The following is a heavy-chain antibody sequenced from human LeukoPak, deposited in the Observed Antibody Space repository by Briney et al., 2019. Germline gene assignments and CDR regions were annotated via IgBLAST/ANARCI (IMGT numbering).Heavy chain of an antibody. CDR2: IYYSGST. D-gene: IGHD3-22*01. V-gene: IGHV4-59*01. Sequence: PSETLSPTCTVSGGSISSYYWSWIRQPQGKGLEWIGYIYYSGSTNYNPSLKSRVTISVDTSKNQFSLKLSSVTAADTAVYYCARDRGSVPNYYDSSGYRAFDIWGQGTMVTVSS. J-gene: IGHJ3*02. CDR3: ARDRGSVPNYYDSSGYRAFDI. CDR1: GGSISSYY.